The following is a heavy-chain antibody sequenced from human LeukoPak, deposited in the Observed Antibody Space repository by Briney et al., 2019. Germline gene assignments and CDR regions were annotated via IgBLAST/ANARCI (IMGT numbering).Heavy chain of an antibody. D-gene: IGHD5-24*01. CDR1: GGSISSNW. V-gene: IGHV4-4*02. CDR2: MYPSGST. Sequence: SETLSLTCAVSGGSISSNWWSWVRQPPGKGLEWIGEMYPSGSTNYNPSLRSRVTISIDKSKNQFSLKLTSVTAADTAVYYCARGVMATILTPFDYWGQGTLVTVSS. J-gene: IGHJ4*02. CDR3: ARGVMATILTPFDY.